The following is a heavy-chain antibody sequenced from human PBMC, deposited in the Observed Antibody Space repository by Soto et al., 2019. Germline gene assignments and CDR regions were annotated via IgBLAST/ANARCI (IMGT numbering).Heavy chain of an antibody. CDR2: ISSNSAYI. CDR1: GVTFRSFT. D-gene: IGHD6-13*01. CDR3: TRDASRDSSARGWFDP. J-gene: IGHJ5*02. V-gene: IGHV3-21*01. Sequence: GGALRLSCAASGVTFRSFTMNWVRQAPGKGLEWVSTISSNSAYIYYTDALRGRFTISRDNAKNSLHLQMNSLRAEDTAVYYCTRDASRDSSARGWFDPWGPGTLVTVPS.